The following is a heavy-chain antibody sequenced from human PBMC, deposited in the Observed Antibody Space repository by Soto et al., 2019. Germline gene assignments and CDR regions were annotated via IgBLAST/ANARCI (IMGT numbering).Heavy chain of an antibody. D-gene: IGHD6-19*01. CDR1: GFSFSNYA. J-gene: IGHJ3*02. V-gene: IGHV3-30*03. CDR3: ARRIAMAGHYGAFDI. CDR2: ISYDGGDK. Sequence: QVQLVESGGGVVQPGRSLRLSCAASGFSFSNYAMYWVRQAPAKGLEWVAAISYDGGDKSYADSVKGRFTISRDSSKNTLYLQINSLRAEDTAVYYCARRIAMAGHYGAFDISGQGTMVTVSS.